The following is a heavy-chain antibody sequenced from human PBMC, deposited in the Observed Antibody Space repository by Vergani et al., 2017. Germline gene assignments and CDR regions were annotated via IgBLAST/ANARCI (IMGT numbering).Heavy chain of an antibody. CDR1: GGSFSGYY. D-gene: IGHD4-17*01. Sequence: QVQLQESGPGLVKPSETLSLTCAVYGGSFSGYYWSWIRQPPGKGLEWIGEINHSGSTNYNPSLKSRVTISVDTSKNQFSLKLSSVTAADTAVYYCARGSRPLTVTSRGIDYWGQGTLVTVSS. V-gene: IGHV4-34*01. CDR2: INHSGST. CDR3: ARGSRPLTVTSRGIDY. J-gene: IGHJ4*02.